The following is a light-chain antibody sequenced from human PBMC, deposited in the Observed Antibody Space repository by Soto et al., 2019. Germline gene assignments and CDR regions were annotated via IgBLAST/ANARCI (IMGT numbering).Light chain of an antibody. CDR1: SSNIGTNT. Sequence: QSVLTQPPSASGTPGQRVTISCSGSSSNIGTNTVNWYQQLPGTAPKLLIYNNTQRPSGVPDRFSGSKSGTSASLAISGLQSDDEADYYCAAWDDSLNGPVFGGGTKVTVL. CDR3: AAWDDSLNGPV. CDR2: NNT. J-gene: IGLJ3*02. V-gene: IGLV1-44*01.